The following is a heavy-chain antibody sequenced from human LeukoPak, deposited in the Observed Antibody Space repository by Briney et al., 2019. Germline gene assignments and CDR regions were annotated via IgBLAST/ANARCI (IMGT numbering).Heavy chain of an antibody. Sequence: GGSLRLSCAASGFTFSSYAMSWVRQAPGKGLEWVSAISGSGGSTYYADSVKGRFTISRDNSKDTLYLQMNSLRAEDTAVYYCAKLISSGGYYFDYWGQGTLVTVSS. V-gene: IGHV3-23*01. CDR2: ISGSGGST. J-gene: IGHJ4*02. CDR1: GFTFSSYA. D-gene: IGHD6-19*01. CDR3: AKLISSGGYYFDY.